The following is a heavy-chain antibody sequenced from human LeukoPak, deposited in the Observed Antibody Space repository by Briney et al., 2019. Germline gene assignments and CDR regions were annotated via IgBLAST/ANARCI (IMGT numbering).Heavy chain of an antibody. D-gene: IGHD2-2*01. V-gene: IGHV1-69*13. CDR2: IIPIFGTA. Sequence: GASVKVSCKASGGTFSSYAISWVRQAPGQGLEWMGGIIPIFGTANYAQKFQGRVTITADESTGTAYMELSSLRSEDTAVYYCARVRYCSSTSCYAFDPWGQGTLVTVSS. CDR3: ARVRYCSSTSCYAFDP. J-gene: IGHJ5*02. CDR1: GGTFSSYA.